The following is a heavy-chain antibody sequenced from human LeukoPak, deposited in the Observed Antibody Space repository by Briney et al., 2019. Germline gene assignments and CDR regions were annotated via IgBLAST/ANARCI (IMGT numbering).Heavy chain of an antibody. V-gene: IGHV4-39*01. CDR1: GGSISSSSSY. Sequence: SETLSLTCTVSGGSISSSSSYWRWIRQPPGKRLEYIASIHFSGSPYYNSSLKSRVTISVDTSKNQFSLKLTSVTAADTAVYYCATNVDSAVKIDYWGQGILVTVAS. J-gene: IGHJ4*02. CDR3: ATNVDSAVKIDY. D-gene: IGHD5-18*01. CDR2: IHFSGSP.